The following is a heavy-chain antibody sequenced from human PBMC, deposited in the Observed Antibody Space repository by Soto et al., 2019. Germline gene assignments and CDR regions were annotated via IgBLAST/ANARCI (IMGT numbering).Heavy chain of an antibody. J-gene: IGHJ4*02. D-gene: IGHD2-2*01. CDR2: ISGSGGST. Sequence: EVQVLESGGGLVQPGGSLRLSCVASGFTFTTYAMTWVRQAPGKGLERVSIISGSGGSTHYADSVKGRFIISRDNSKNTLYLQMSGLRAEHTAVYYCANTGFGRYCSSTSYIHFDYWAQGTLVTVSS. V-gene: IGHV3-23*01. CDR1: GFTFTTYA. CDR3: ANTGFGRYCSSTSYIHFDY.